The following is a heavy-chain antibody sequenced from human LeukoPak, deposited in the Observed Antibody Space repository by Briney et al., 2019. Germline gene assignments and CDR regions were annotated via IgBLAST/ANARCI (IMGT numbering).Heavy chain of an antibody. Sequence: SETLSLTCTVSGGSISSYYWNRIRQPPGKGLEWIGYIYYSGSTNYNPSLKSRVTISVDTSKNQFSLKLSSVTAADTAVYYCARTYCRGGSCHFDYWGQGTLVTVSS. CDR2: IYYSGST. D-gene: IGHD2-15*01. J-gene: IGHJ4*02. CDR1: GGSISSYY. CDR3: ARTYCRGGSCHFDY. V-gene: IGHV4-59*08.